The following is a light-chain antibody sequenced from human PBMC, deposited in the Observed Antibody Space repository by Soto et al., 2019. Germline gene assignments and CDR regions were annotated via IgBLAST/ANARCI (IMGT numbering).Light chain of an antibody. CDR2: RND. CDR3: AAWDDSLSAAV. Sequence: QPVLTQSPSASGTPGQRVTISCSGSSSNIGRNYVYWYQQLPGTAPKLLIYRNDERPSGVPDRFSGSKSDTSASLAISGLRSEDEADYFCAAWDDSLSAAVFGGGTKVTVL. V-gene: IGLV1-47*01. CDR1: SSNIGRNY. J-gene: IGLJ2*01.